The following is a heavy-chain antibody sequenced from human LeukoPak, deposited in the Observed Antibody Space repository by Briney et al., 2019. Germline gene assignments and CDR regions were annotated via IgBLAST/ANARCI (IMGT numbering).Heavy chain of an antibody. D-gene: IGHD6-13*01. CDR2: ISSSSSYI. V-gene: IGHV3-21*01. CDR3: ARNPAPWEQQLGKFWFDP. Sequence: GGSLRLSCAASGFTFNSYSMNWVRQAPGKGLEWVSSISSSSSYIYYADSVKGRFTISRDNAKNSLYLQMNSLRAEDTAVYYCARNPAPWEQQLGKFWFDPWGQGTLVTVSS. J-gene: IGHJ5*02. CDR1: GFTFNSYS.